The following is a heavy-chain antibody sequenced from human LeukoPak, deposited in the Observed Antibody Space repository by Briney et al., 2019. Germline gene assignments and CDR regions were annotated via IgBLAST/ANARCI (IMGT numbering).Heavy chain of an antibody. CDR3: AREEVAAAGTGNWFDP. D-gene: IGHD6-13*01. CDR2: INPSGGST. J-gene: IGHJ5*02. CDR1: GYTFTSYY. V-gene: IGHV1-46*01. Sequence: ASVKVSCKASGYTFTSYYMHWVRQAPGQGLEWMGIINPSGGSTSYAQKFQGRVTMTRDMSTSTVYMELSRLRSEDTAVYYCAREEVAAAGTGNWFDPWGQGTLVTASS.